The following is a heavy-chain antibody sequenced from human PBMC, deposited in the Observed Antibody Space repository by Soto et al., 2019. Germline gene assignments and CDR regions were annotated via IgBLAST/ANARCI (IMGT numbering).Heavy chain of an antibody. Sequence: SETLSLTCTVSGGSISSGGYYWSWIRHHPGKGLEWIGYIYYSGSTYYNPSLKSRVTISVDTSKNQFSLKLSSVTAADTAVYYCARERTGTTYMVPHNWFDPWGQGTLVTVSS. J-gene: IGHJ5*02. CDR1: GGSISSGGYY. CDR3: ARERTGTTYMVPHNWFDP. CDR2: IYYSGST. V-gene: IGHV4-31*03. D-gene: IGHD1-1*01.